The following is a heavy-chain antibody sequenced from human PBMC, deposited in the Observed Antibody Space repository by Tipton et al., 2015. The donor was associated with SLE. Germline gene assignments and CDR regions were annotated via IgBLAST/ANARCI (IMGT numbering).Heavy chain of an antibody. CDR3: ARAQPVTYYESSGYLGYYYYMDV. CDR2: IKSDGSST. D-gene: IGHD3-22*01. V-gene: IGHV3-74*01. Sequence: GSLRLSCAGSGFTSAFTFKNAWMHWVRQAPGKGLVWVSRIKSDGSSTRYADSVKGRFTISRDNAKNTLFLQMNSLRVEDTALYYCARAQPVTYYESSGYLGYYYYMDVWGKGTTVTVSS. CDR1: AFTFKNAW. J-gene: IGHJ6*03.